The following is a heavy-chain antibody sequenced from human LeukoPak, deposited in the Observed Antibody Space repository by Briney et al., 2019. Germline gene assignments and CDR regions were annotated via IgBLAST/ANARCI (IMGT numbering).Heavy chain of an antibody. CDR1: GFTFSSYA. CDR2: ISYDGSNK. Sequence: GGSLRLSCAASGFTFSSYAMHWVRQAPGKGLEWVAVISYDGSNKYYADSVKGRFTISRDDSKNTLYLQMNSLRAEDTAVYYCARVGSSWSYYFDYWGQGTLVTVSS. J-gene: IGHJ4*02. CDR3: ARVGSSWSYYFDY. D-gene: IGHD6-13*01. V-gene: IGHV3-30-3*01.